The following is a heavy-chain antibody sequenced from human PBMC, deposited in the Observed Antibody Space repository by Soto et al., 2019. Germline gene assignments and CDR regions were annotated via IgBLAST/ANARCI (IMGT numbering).Heavy chain of an antibody. CDR1: GFTFSSYW. CDR3: VSDTLVPRCLGGVSPYYNGMDV. J-gene: IGHJ6*02. V-gene: IGHV3-74*01. D-gene: IGHD3-3*01. Sequence: GGSLRLSCAASGFTFSSYWMHWVRQAPGKGLVWVSRINSDGNITSYADSVKGRFTISRDNAKNTLYLQMNSLRAEDTAVYYCVSDTLVPRCLGGVSPYYNGMDVWGQGTTVTVSS. CDR2: INSDGNIT.